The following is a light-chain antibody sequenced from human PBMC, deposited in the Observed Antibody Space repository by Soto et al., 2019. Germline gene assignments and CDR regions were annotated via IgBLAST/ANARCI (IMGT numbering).Light chain of an antibody. Sequence: QSVLTQPASVSGSPGQSITISCTGTSSDVGGYNYVSWYQQHPGKAPKLMIYDVSNRPSGVSNRFSGSKSGNTASPTISGLQAEDEADYYCSSYTSSSTLSFGTGTKVTVL. CDR1: SSDVGGYNY. V-gene: IGLV2-14*01. CDR3: SSYTSSSTLS. J-gene: IGLJ1*01. CDR2: DVS.